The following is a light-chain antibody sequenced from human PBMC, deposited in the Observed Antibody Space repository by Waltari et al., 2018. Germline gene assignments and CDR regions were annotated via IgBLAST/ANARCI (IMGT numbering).Light chain of an antibody. CDR2: WAS. Sequence: DIVMTQSPDSLAVSLGERATINCKSSQSVLYNSNNKNYLAWYQQRSGQPPKLLIYWASTRESGVPDRFSGSGSGTDFTLTITSLQAEDVAVYYCQQYLSRPDTFGQGTKLEIK. V-gene: IGKV4-1*01. J-gene: IGKJ2*01. CDR3: QQYLSRPDT. CDR1: QSVLYNSNNKNY.